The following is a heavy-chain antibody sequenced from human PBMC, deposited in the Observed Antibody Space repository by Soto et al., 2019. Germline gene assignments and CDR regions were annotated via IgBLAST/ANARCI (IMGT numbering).Heavy chain of an antibody. D-gene: IGHD2-2*01. J-gene: IGHJ6*03. CDR1: GFTFSSYS. CDR3: ARVLVGASIPSYYYYMDV. CDR2: ISSSISTI. Sequence: GGSLRLSCAASGFTFSSYSMNWVRQAPGKGLEWVSYISSSISTIYYADSVKGRFTISRDNAKNSLYLQMNSLRAEDTAVYYCARVLVGASIPSYYYYMDVWGKGTTVTVSS. V-gene: IGHV3-48*01.